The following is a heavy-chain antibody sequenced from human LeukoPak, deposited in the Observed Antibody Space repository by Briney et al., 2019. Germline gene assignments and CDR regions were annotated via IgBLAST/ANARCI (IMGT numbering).Heavy chain of an antibody. CDR1: GFTSSSYA. D-gene: IGHD3-3*01. Sequence: PGGSLRLSCAPSGFTSSSYAMSWVRQAPGKGLEWVLAISGSGVSTYYADSVKGRFTIPRDNSKNTLYLQMNSLRAEDTAVYYCAKRHYDFWSGYQNQMYYFDYWGQGTLVTVSS. CDR3: AKRHYDFWSGYQNQMYYFDY. CDR2: ISGSGVST. J-gene: IGHJ4*02. V-gene: IGHV3-23*01.